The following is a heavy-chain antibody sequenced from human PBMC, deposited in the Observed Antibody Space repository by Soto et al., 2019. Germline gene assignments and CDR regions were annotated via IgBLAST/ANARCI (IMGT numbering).Heavy chain of an antibody. D-gene: IGHD4-17*01. CDR2: IYYSGST. J-gene: IGHJ6*02. CDR3: ARDSYGDYPYYYYGMDV. Sequence: SETLSLTCTVSGGSISSGGYYWSWIRQHPGKGLEWIGYIYYSGSTYYNPSLKSRVTISVDTSKNQFSLKLSSVTAADTAVYYCARDSYGDYPYYYYGMDVWGQGTTVTVSS. CDR1: GGSISSGGYY. V-gene: IGHV4-31*03.